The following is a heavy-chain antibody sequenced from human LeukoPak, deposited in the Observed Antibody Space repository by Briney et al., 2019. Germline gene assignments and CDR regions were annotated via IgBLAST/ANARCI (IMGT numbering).Heavy chain of an antibody. CDR1: GFTFDDYG. V-gene: IGHV3-20*04. CDR3: ARERTYYDILTGLLGGEYYFDY. J-gene: IGHJ4*02. CDR2: INWNGGST. Sequence: PGGSLRLSCAASGFTFDDYGMSWVRQAPGKGLEWVSGINWNGGSTGYADSVKGRFTISRDNAKNSLYLQMNSLRAEDTALYYCARERTYYDILTGLLGGEYYFDYWGQGTLVTVSS. D-gene: IGHD3-9*01.